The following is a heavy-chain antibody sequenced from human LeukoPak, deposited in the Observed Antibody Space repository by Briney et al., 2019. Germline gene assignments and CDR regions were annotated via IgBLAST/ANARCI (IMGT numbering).Heavy chain of an antibody. CDR1: GFTFSSYS. CDR3: AREVYSSGLLIDD. CDR2: ISSSSSYI. Sequence: GGSLRLSCAASGFTFSSYSMNWVRQAPGKGLEWVSSISSSSSYIYYADSVKGRFTISRDNAKNSLYLQMNSLRAEDTAVYYCAREVYSSGLLIDDWGQGTLVTVSS. D-gene: IGHD6-19*01. J-gene: IGHJ4*02. V-gene: IGHV3-21*01.